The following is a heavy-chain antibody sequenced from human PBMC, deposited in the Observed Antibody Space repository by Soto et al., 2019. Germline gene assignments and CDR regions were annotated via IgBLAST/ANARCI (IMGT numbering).Heavy chain of an antibody. CDR3: APSMVGELLFSPEQQLVP. CDR1: GFTFSSYA. CDR2: ISGSGGST. V-gene: IGHV3-23*01. Sequence: EVQLLESGGGLVQPGGSLRLSCAASGFTFSSYAMSWVRQAPGKGLEWVSAISGSGGSTYYADSVKGRFTISRDNSKNTLYLQMNSLRAEDTAVYYCAPSMVGELLFSPEQQLVPWGQGTLVTVSS. J-gene: IGHJ5*02. D-gene: IGHD6-13*01.